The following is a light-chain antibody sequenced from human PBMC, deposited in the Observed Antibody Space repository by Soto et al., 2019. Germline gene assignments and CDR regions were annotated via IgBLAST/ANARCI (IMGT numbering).Light chain of an antibody. CDR3: QQRSNWPT. V-gene: IGKV3-11*01. CDR2: DAS. J-gene: IGKJ5*01. Sequence: EIVLTQSPATLSLSPGERATLSCRASQSVSSYLAWYQQKPGQAPRLLIYDASNRATGIPARFSGSGSGTXXXXXXXXXXXXDFAVYYCQQRSNWPTXGQXXRLEIX. CDR1: QSVSSY.